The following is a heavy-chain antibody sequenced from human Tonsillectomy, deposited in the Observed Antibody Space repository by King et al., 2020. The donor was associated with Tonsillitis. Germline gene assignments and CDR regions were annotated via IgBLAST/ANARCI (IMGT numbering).Heavy chain of an antibody. CDR3: ARHGSGDGAYSYYAMDV. CDR1: GYSFTGYW. CDR2: IDPSDSYT. V-gene: IGHV5-10-1*03. J-gene: IGHJ6*01. Sequence: QLVQSGAEVKKPGESLRISCKGSGYSFTGYWISWVRQMPGQGLEWMGRIDPSDSYTNYGPSFQGHVTITTDKSISTAYLQWSSLKASDTATYYCARHGSGDGAYSYYAMDVWGQGTTVSVSS. D-gene: IGHD2-15*01.